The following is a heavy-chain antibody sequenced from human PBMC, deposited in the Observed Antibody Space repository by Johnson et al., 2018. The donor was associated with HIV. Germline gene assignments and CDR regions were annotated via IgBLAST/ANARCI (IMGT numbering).Heavy chain of an antibody. CDR1: GFTFSSYA. D-gene: IGHD1-26*01. Sequence: QVQLVESRGGVVQPGGSLRLSCAASGFTFSSYAMHWVRQAPGKGLEWVAVISYDGSNKYYADSVKGRCTISRDNAKNSLYLQMNSLRVEDTAFYYCVRRDSGSLSFDLWGQGTMVTVSS. V-gene: IGHV3-30-3*01. CDR3: VRRDSGSLSFDL. J-gene: IGHJ3*01. CDR2: ISYDGSNK.